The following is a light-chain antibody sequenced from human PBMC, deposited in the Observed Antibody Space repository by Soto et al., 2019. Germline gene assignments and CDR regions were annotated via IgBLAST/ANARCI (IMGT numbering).Light chain of an antibody. CDR1: SSDVGGYNS. CDR2: DVI. J-gene: IGLJ2*01. V-gene: IGLV2-8*01. Sequence: QSALTQPPSASGSPGQSVTISCTGTSSDVGGYNSVSWYQQHPGKAPKLMIYDVIKQPSGVPDRFSGSKSDNTASLTVSGLQAEDEADYYCSSYAGSNNPVVFGGGTKLTVL. CDR3: SSYAGSNNPVV.